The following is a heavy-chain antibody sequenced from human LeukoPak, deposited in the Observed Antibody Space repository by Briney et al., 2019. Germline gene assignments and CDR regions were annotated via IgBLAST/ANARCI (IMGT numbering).Heavy chain of an antibody. J-gene: IGHJ4*02. CDR2: ISGSGGST. CDR3: AKDPGPGSGWYYFDY. D-gene: IGHD6-19*01. CDR1: GFTFSSYA. Sequence: GGSLRLSCAASGFTFSSYAMSWVRQAPGKGLEWVSAISGSGGSTYYADSVKGRFTISRDNSKNTLYLQMNSLRAEDTAVYYCAKDPGPGSGWYYFDYWGQGTLVTVSS. V-gene: IGHV3-23*01.